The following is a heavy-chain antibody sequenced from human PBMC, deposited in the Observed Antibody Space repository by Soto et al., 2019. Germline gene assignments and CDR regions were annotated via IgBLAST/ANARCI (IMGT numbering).Heavy chain of an antibody. CDR2: INGGSNYV. J-gene: IGHJ5*02. CDR1: DFTFSTYT. CDR3: AREDGVVGSSSAFDP. D-gene: IGHD1-26*01. V-gene: IGHV3-21*01. Sequence: RESLSPSCDLSDFTFSTYTMNWVRQAPGKGLEWVSSINGGSNYVYYADSVKGRFTISRDNAKNSLYLQMKRLRAEDTAIYYCAREDGVVGSSSAFDPGGRVTLFTV.